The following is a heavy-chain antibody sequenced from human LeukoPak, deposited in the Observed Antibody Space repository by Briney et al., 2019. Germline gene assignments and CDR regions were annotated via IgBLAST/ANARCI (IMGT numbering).Heavy chain of an antibody. V-gene: IGHV1-18*01. J-gene: IGHJ4*02. CDR2: ISAYNGNT. Sequence: GASVKVSCKASGYTFTSYGISWVRQAPGQGLEWMGWISAYNGNTNYAQKLQGRVAMTTDTSTSTAYMELRSLRSDDTAVYYCASSYEDYVWGSYRFDYWGQGTLVTASS. CDR3: ASSYEDYVWGSYRFDY. CDR1: GYTFTSYG. D-gene: IGHD3-16*02.